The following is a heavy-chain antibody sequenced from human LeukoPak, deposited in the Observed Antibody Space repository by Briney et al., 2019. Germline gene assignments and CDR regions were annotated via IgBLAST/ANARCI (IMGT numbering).Heavy chain of an antibody. CDR1: GFTFSSYA. D-gene: IGHD6-19*01. V-gene: IGHV3-30-3*01. J-gene: IGHJ4*02. Sequence: GRSLRLSCAASGFTFSSYAMHWVRQAPGKGLEWVAVISYDGSNKYYADSVKGRFTISRDNSKNTLYLQMNSLRAEGTAVYYCARDEQWLAQDWGQGTLVTVSS. CDR3: ARDEQWLAQD. CDR2: ISYDGSNK.